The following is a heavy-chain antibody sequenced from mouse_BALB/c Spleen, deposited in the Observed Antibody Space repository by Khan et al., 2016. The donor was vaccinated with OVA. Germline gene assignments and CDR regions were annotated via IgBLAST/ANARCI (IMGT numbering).Heavy chain of an antibody. J-gene: IGHJ2*01. CDR1: GFTFSSFG. CDR2: ISGDSNTI. Sequence: EVELVESGGGLMQPGGSRKLSCVASGFTFSSFGMHWVRQAPEKGLEWVAYISGDSNTIYYTDTVMGRFTISRDNPKNTLFLQMTSLRSEDMAMYYCARSYFYGYYFDQWGQGTTLTVSS. D-gene: IGHD1-1*01. CDR3: ARSYFYGYYFDQ. V-gene: IGHV5-17*02.